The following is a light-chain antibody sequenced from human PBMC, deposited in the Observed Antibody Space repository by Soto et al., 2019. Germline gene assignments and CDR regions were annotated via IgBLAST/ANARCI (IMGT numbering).Light chain of an antibody. J-gene: IGLJ1*01. CDR3: SSYTTSYFYV. V-gene: IGLV2-14*01. Sequence: QSALTQPASVSGSPGQSITISCTGSGRDIGAYDYVSWYQQHPGKAPKLLIYGVNNRPSGVSYRFSASKSAFTASLTISGLQAEDEAHYYCSSYTTSYFYVFGPGTKLT. CDR2: GVN. CDR1: GRDIGAYDY.